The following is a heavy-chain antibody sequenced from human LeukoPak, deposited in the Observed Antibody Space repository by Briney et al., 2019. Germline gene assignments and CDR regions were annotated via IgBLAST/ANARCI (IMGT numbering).Heavy chain of an antibody. Sequence: SETLSLTCAVYGGSFSGYYWSWSRQPPGKGLEWIGEINHSGSTNYNPSLKSRVTISVDTSKNQFSLKLSSVTAADTAVYYCARYLRYYYYMDVWGKGTTVTVSS. CDR1: GGSFSGYY. J-gene: IGHJ6*03. D-gene: IGHD4-17*01. CDR3: ARYLRYYYYMDV. V-gene: IGHV4-34*01. CDR2: INHSGST.